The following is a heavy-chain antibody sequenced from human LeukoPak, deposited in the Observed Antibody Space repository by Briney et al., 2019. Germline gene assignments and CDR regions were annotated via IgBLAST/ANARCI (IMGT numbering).Heavy chain of an antibody. CDR2: IYHSGST. CDR1: GGSISSGGYS. J-gene: IGHJ4*02. CDR3: ARMNYYDSSGYSYYFDY. Sequence: PSQTLSLTCAVSGGSISSGGYSWSWIRQPPGKGLEWIGYIYHSGSTYYNPSLKSRVTISVDRSKNQFSLKLSSVTAADTAVYYCARMNYYDSSGYSYYFDYWGQGTLVTVSS. V-gene: IGHV4-30-2*01. D-gene: IGHD3-22*01.